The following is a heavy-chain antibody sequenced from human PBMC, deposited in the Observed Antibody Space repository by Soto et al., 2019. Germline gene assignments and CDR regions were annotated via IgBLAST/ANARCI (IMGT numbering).Heavy chain of an antibody. CDR2: IYWDDDK. J-gene: IGHJ4*02. D-gene: IGHD6-13*01. CDR1: GFSLSTSGVG. V-gene: IGHV2-5*02. CDR3: AHRFAAPGLFDS. Sequence: QITLKESGPTLVKPTQTLTLTCTFSGFSLSTSGVGVGWIRQPPGKALEWLALIYWDDDKRYSPSLKSRHTITKDTSNNQVVLTATNLGPMDTATNDCAHRFAAPGLFDSWRQGTLVAVSS.